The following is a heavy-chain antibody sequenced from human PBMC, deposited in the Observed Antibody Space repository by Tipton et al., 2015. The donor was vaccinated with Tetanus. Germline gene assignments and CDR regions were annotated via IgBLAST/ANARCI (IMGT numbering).Heavy chain of an antibody. Sequence: QSGAEVKKPGASVKVSCKASGYTFTSYYMHWVRQAPGQGLEWMGRIIPILGIANYAQKFQGRVTITADKSTSTAYMELSSLRSEDTAVYYCARDLSGWLLGYWGQGTLVTVSS. CDR3: ARDLSGWLLGY. CDR1: GYTFTSYY. CDR2: IIPILGIA. V-gene: IGHV1-69*04. D-gene: IGHD5-12*01. J-gene: IGHJ4*02.